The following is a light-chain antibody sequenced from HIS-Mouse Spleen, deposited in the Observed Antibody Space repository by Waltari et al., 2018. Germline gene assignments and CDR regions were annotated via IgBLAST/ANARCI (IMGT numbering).Light chain of an antibody. J-gene: IGKJ5*01. V-gene: IGKV3-11*01. CDR1: QSVSSY. CDR2: DAS. Sequence: EIVLTQSPATLSLSPGERATLSCRASQSVSSYLAWYQQKPGQAPRLLIDDASNRATGIPARFSGSGSGTDFTLTISSLEPEDFAVYYCQQRSNWPTFGQGTRLEIK. CDR3: QQRSNWPT.